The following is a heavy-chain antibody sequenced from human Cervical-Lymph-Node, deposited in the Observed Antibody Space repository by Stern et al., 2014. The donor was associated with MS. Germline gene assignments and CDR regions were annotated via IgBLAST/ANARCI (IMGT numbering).Heavy chain of an antibody. V-gene: IGHV3-9*01. J-gene: IGHJ4*02. Sequence: EVQLVESGGGLVQPGRSLRLSCAASGFIFDDYAMHWVRQAPGKGLEWVSGISWNSGSIDYADSVKGRFTISRDNAKNSLYLQMNSLRAEDTALYYCANELSSGGRGFHYWGQGTLVTVSS. D-gene: IGHD6-19*01. CDR2: ISWNSGSI. CDR3: ANELSSGGRGFHY. CDR1: GFIFDDYA.